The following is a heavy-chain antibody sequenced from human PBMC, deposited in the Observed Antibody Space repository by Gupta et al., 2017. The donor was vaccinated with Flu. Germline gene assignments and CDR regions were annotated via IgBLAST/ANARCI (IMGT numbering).Heavy chain of an antibody. CDR3: ARVSGITIFGVVISADAFDI. Sequence: QVQLVQSGAEVKTPGASVKVSCKASGYTFTSYAINWVRQATGQGLEWMGWMNPNSGNTGYAQKFQGRVTMTRNTSISTAYMELSSLRSEDTAVYYCARVSGITIFGVVISADAFDIWGQGTMVTVS. D-gene: IGHD3-3*01. CDR1: GYTFTSYA. J-gene: IGHJ3*02. CDR2: MNPNSGNT. V-gene: IGHV1-8*01.